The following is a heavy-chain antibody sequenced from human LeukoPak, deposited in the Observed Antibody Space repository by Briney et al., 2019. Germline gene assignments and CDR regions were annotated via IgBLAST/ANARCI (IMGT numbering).Heavy chain of an antibody. CDR1: GYTFTGYY. J-gene: IGHJ4*02. CDR2: INPNSGGT. V-gene: IGHV1-2*02. D-gene: IGHD6-6*01. CDR3: ARFEHSSSPGGDY. Sequence: GASVKVSCKASGYTFTGYYMHWVRQAPGQGLEWMGWINPNSGGTNYAQKFQGRVTMTRDTSISTAYMELSRLRSDDTAVYYCARFEHSSSPGGDYWRQATLATVSS.